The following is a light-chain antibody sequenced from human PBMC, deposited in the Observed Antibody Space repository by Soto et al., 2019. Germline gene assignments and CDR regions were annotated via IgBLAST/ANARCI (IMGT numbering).Light chain of an antibody. CDR3: QHSNSWPYT. CDR1: QSVSDN. V-gene: IGKV3-15*01. Sequence: EVVMTQSPATLSVSPGERVTLSCRASQSVSDNLAWYQPKPGQAPRLLIYCASTSATTIPARFSASGSWTEFTLTFGSLESEDVAVYYWQHSNSWPYTFGQGTKLDIK. J-gene: IGKJ2*01. CDR2: CAS.